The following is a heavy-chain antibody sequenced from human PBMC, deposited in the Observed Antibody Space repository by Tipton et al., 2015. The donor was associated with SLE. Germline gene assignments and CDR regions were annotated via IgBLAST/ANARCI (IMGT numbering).Heavy chain of an antibody. D-gene: IGHD3-10*01. CDR3: ATRSIPVGSSGMDV. Sequence: QSGAEVKKPGSSVKVSCKASGGNFRSFALNWVRQAPGQGLEWMGRIIPFLGTPNYAQRFQGGVTITADDSTGTAYLELRSLRSEDTAVYYCATRSIPVGSSGMDVWGQGTTVTVSS. V-gene: IGHV1-69*13. J-gene: IGHJ6*02. CDR1: GGNFRSFA. CDR2: IIPFLGTP.